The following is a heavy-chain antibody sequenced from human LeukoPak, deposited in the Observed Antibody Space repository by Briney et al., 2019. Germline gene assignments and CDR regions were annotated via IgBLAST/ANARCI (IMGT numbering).Heavy chain of an antibody. CDR1: GFTFSSYA. CDR2: ISYDGSNK. D-gene: IGHD6-19*01. J-gene: IGHJ4*02. V-gene: IGHV3-30-3*02. Sequence: GRSLRLSCAASGFTFSSYAMHWVRQAPGKGLEWVALISYDGSNKYYADSVKGRFTISRDNSKNTLYLQMNSLRAEDTAVYYCAKCTEQWPSPFDYWGQGTLVTVSS. CDR3: AKCTEQWPSPFDY.